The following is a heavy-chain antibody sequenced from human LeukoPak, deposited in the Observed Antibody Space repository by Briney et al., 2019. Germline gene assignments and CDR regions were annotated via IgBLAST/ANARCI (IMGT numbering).Heavy chain of an antibody. J-gene: IGHJ4*02. CDR3: AKERHAPAHFDY. CDR1: GFTFSSYC. V-gene: IGHV3-30*02. Sequence: GGSLTLSCAASGFTFSSYCMHWVRQAPGNGLEWVAFIRVGGSNKYYAYSVTRRFTNSTDNSKNTLYLQMSRLKAEETAVYYRAKERHAPAHFDYWGEGALVAVSS. CDR2: IRVGGSNK.